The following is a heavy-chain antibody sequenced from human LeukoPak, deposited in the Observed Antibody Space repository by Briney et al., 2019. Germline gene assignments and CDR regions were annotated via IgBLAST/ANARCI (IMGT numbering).Heavy chain of an antibody. CDR1: GGSISSSNYY. Sequence: NPSETLSLTCSVSGGSISSSNYYWGWIRQPPGKGLEWIGSIYYSGSTYYNPSLKSRVTISVDTSKNQFSLKLSSVTAADTAVYYCARPVPSRLGWFDPWGQGTLVTVSS. V-gene: IGHV4-39*01. J-gene: IGHJ5*02. D-gene: IGHD1-1*01. CDR2: IYYSGST. CDR3: ARPVPSRLGWFDP.